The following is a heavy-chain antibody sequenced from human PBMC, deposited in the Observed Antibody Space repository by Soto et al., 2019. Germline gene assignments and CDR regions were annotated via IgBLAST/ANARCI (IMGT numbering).Heavy chain of an antibody. J-gene: IGHJ6*02. CDR3: AQDLVSYGDHEAPQDPMDV. V-gene: IGHV3-30*18. Sequence: QVQLVESGGGVVQPGRSLRLSCAVSGFTFSSYGMHWVRQAPDKGLEWVAVISYDGSNKYYADSVKGRFTISRDNSKNTLYLQMSRLRTEDTRVHYCAQDLVSYGDHEAPQDPMDVWGQGTTVTVSS. D-gene: IGHD4-17*01. CDR2: ISYDGSNK. CDR1: GFTFSSYG.